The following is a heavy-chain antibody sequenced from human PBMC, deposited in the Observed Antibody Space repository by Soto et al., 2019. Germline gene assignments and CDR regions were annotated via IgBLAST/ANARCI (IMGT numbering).Heavy chain of an antibody. J-gene: IGHJ6*02. V-gene: IGHV1-69*04. CDR1: GGTFSSYT. CDR3: AREQRGGTEIGYYYSYGMDV. D-gene: IGHD2-15*01. CDR2: IIPIVGIA. Sequence: SVKVSCKASGGTFSSYTISWVRQAPGQGLEWMGRIIPIVGIANYAQKFQGRVTITADKSTSTAYMELSSLRSEDTAVYYCAREQRGGTEIGYYYSYGMDVWGQGTTVTVSS.